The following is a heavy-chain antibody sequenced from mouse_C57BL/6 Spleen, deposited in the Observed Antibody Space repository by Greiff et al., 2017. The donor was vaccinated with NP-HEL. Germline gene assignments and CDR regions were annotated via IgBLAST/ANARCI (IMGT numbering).Heavy chain of an antibody. CDR3: ARTGYYEGFAD. Sequence: QVQLKQPGAELVKPGASVKLSCKASGYTFTSYWMHWVKQRPGRGLEWIGRIVPNSGGTNYNEKFKSKATLTVDKPSSTAYMQLSSLTSEDSAVYYCARTGYYEGFADWGQGALVTVSA. CDR2: IVPNSGGT. V-gene: IGHV1-72*01. CDR1: GYTFTSYW. J-gene: IGHJ3*01. D-gene: IGHD2-3*01.